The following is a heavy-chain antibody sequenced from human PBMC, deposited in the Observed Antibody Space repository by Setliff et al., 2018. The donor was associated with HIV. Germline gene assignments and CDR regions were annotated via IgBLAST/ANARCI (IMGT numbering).Heavy chain of an antibody. J-gene: IGHJ4*02. CDR1: GGSISSGSYY. V-gene: IGHV4-61*09. D-gene: IGHD3-10*01. CDR3: ARVGYHGSGRYSFDY. Sequence: LSLTCTVPGGSISSGSYYWSWIRQPAGKGLEWIGHIHTSGSTKYNPSLKSRVTISADTSKNQFSLNLSSVTAAETAVYYCARVGYHGSGRYSFDYWGQGTLVTVSS. CDR2: IHTSGST.